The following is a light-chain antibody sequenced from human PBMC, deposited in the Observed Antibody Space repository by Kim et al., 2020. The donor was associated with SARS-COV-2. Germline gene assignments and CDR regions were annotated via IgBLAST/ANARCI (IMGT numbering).Light chain of an antibody. CDR3: AAWDGSLNAWV. J-gene: IGLJ3*02. CDR2: DHD. Sequence: QSVLTQPPSASGTPGQRVTFSCSGSSSDIGSNAVYWFQQLPGAAPKLLIYDHDQRPSGVPDRFSGSKSGTSASLAISGLQSEDEADYYCAAWDGSLNAWVFGGGTRLTVL. CDR1: SSDIGSNA. V-gene: IGLV1-44*01.